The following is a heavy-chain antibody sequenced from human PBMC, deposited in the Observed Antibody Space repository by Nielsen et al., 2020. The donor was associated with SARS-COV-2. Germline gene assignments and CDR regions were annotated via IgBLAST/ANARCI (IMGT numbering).Heavy chain of an antibody. J-gene: IGHJ4*02. CDR2: IIPILGIA. Sequence: SVKVSCKASGGTFSSYAISWVRQAPGQGLEWMGRIIPILGIANYAQKFQGRVTITADKSTSTAYMELSSLRSEDTAVYYCARDTTGAAGTVYWGQGTLVTVSS. D-gene: IGHD6-13*01. CDR3: ARDTTGAAGTVY. V-gene: IGHV1-69*04. CDR1: GGTFSSYA.